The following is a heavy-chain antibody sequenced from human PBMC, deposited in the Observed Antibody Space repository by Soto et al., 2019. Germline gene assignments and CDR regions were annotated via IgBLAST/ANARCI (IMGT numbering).Heavy chain of an antibody. V-gene: IGHV1-69*13. CDR3: ARKYNWNDDTYNWFDP. D-gene: IGHD1-20*01. CDR1: GGTFSSYA. Sequence: SVKFSCKASGGTFSSYAISWVLQAPGQGLEWMGGIIPIFGTANYAQKFQGRVTITADGSTSTAHMELSSLRSEDTAVYYCARKYNWNDDTYNWFDPWGQGTLVNVSS. CDR2: IIPIFGTA. J-gene: IGHJ5*02.